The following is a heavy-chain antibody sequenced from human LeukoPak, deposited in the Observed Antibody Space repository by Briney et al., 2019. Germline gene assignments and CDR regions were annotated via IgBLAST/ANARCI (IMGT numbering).Heavy chain of an antibody. V-gene: IGHV3-21*01. D-gene: IGHD5-18*01. CDR1: GFTFSSYS. CDR3: ARALSYSYGSMDF. Sequence: GGSLRPSCVDSGFTFSSYSMNWVRQAPGKGLEWVSSISSGSKYIYNADSVKGRFTISRDNSKNSLYLQMNSLRVEDTAVYYCARALSYSYGSMDFWGQGTLVIVSS. J-gene: IGHJ4*02. CDR2: ISSGSKYI.